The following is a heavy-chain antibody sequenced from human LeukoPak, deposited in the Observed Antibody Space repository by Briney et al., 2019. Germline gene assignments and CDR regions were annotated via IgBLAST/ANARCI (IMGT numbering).Heavy chain of an antibody. Sequence: GASVKVSCKASGYTFTSYGISWVRQAPGQGLEWMGWISAYNGNTNYAQKLQGRVTMTTDTSTSTAYMELSRLRSDDTAVYYCASPVKTGTTELTGGFGYWGQGTLVTVSS. CDR1: GYTFTSYG. CDR3: ASPVKTGTTELTGGFGY. D-gene: IGHD1-1*01. J-gene: IGHJ4*02. CDR2: ISAYNGNT. V-gene: IGHV1-18*01.